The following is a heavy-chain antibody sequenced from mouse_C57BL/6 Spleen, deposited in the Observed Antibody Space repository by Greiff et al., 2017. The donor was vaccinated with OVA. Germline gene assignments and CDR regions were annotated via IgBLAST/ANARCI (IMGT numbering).Heavy chain of an antibody. CDR1: GYSITSGYY. CDR3: ARESSGYVGAY. CDR2: IRYDGSN. V-gene: IGHV3-6*01. D-gene: IGHD3-2*02. Sequence: EVKLVESGPGLVKPSQSLSLTCSVTGYSITSGYYWNWIRQFPGNKLEWMGYIRYDGSNNYNPSLKNRISITRDTSKNQFFLKLNSVTTEDTATYYCARESSGYVGAYWGQGTLVTVSA. J-gene: IGHJ3*01.